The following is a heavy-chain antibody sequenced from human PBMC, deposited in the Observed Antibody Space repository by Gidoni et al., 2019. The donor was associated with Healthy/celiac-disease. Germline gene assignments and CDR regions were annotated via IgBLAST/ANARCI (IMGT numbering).Heavy chain of an antibody. CDR2: INPSGGST. J-gene: IGHJ4*02. V-gene: IGHV1-46*01. CDR3: ARDWAGGSSWHEVPGFDY. CDR1: GYTFTSYY. D-gene: IGHD6-13*01. Sequence: QVQLVQSGAEVKKPGASVKVSCNASGYTFTSYYMHWVRQAPGQGLEWMGIINPSGGSTSYAQKFQGRVTMTRDTSTSTVYMELSSLRSEDTAVYYCARDWAGGSSWHEVPGFDYWGQGTLVTVSS.